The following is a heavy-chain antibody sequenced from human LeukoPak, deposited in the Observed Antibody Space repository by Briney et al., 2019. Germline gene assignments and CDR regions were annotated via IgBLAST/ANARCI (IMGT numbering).Heavy chain of an antibody. Sequence: TGGSLRLSCAASGFTFSSYVMSWVRQAPGRGLEWVSAISASGGNTYYADSVKGRFTISRDNSKTTLYLQMNSPRAEDTAVYYCAKEFGYCSGGSCYSVGYFDYWGQGTLVTVSS. CDR1: GFTFSSYV. D-gene: IGHD2-15*01. CDR3: AKEFGYCSGGSCYSVGYFDY. J-gene: IGHJ4*02. V-gene: IGHV3-23*01. CDR2: ISASGGNT.